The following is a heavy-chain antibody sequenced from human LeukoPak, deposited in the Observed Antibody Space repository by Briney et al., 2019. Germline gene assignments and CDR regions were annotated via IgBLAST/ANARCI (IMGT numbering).Heavy chain of an antibody. Sequence: SETLSLTCGVSGGSVINTNWWTWVRQPPGKGLEWIGSMFYRGSTYYNASLKSRVTLSVDTSRNQFSLKLSSVTPSDTAIYYCVRQGGWGGAASLIEFWGQGALVTVSS. J-gene: IGHJ4*02. CDR2: MFYRGST. D-gene: IGHD2-15*01. CDR1: GGSVINTNW. V-gene: IGHV4-39*01. CDR3: VRQGGWGGAASLIEF.